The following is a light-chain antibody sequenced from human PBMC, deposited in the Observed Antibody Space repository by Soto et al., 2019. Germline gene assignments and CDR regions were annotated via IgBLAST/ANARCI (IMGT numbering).Light chain of an antibody. CDR1: QSISNY. Sequence: DIQTTQSPSSLSASVGARATITCRTSQSISNYVNWYQQRPGKAPKLLIYDASNLERGVPSRFSGNRTGTHFNFAFTSLQPEDYATYYFLQSDSLPITFGHGTRLEI. CDR2: DAS. V-gene: IGKV1-33*01. CDR3: LQSDSLPIT. J-gene: IGKJ5*01.